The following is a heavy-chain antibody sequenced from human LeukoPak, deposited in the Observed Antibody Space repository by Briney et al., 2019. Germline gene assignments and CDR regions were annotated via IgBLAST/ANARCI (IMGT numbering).Heavy chain of an antibody. CDR3: ARERWYLDY. CDR2: IKEDGSNI. CDR1: GFTFTTFS. J-gene: IGHJ4*02. V-gene: IGHV3-7*05. Sequence: PGGSLRLSCAASGFTFTTFSMTWVRQAPGRGLEWGARIKEDGSNIHYVDSVKGRFTISRDNAKNSVYLQMNSLRVEDTAVCYCARERWYLDYWGQGTLVTVSS. D-gene: IGHD4-23*01.